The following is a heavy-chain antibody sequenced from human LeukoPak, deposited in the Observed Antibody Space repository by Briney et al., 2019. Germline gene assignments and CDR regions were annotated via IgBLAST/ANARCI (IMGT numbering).Heavy chain of an antibody. V-gene: IGHV1-69*01. Sequence: GASVKVSCKASGGTFSSYAISWVRQAPGQGLEWMGGIIPIFGTANYAQKFQGRVTITADESTSTAYMELSSLRSEDTAVYYCAAASEADPFGPVTTVIHYGMDVWGQGTTVTVSS. D-gene: IGHD4-17*01. CDR2: IIPIFGTA. CDR3: AAASEADPFGPVTTVIHYGMDV. J-gene: IGHJ6*02. CDR1: GGTFSSYA.